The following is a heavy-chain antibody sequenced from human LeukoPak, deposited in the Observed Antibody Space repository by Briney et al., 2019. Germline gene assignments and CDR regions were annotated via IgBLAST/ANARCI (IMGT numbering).Heavy chain of an antibody. J-gene: IGHJ5*01. CDR1: GFTVSSNY. D-gene: IGHD2/OR15-2a*01. Sequence: GGSLRLSCAASGFTVSSNYMGWVRQAPGKGLEWVSVISDGTTFSDGGTTYYTDSVKGRFTISRDNPRNTLYLQMHSLRADDTAFYSFPRSVEYFHRPWGTWGQEPWSPS. CDR2: ISDGTTFSDGGTT. V-gene: IGHV3-66*02. CDR3: PRSVEYFHRPWGT.